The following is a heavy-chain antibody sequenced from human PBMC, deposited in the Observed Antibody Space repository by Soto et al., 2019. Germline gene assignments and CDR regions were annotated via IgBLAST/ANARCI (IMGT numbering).Heavy chain of an antibody. V-gene: IGHV3-23*01. J-gene: IGHJ4*02. CDR2: ISGSGAST. CDR1: GFTFTDYA. CDR3: VKDARIRSGLFDY. Sequence: PGGSLRLSCAASGFTFTDYAMSWVRQAPGKGLEWVSAISGSGASTYYADSVKGRFTISRDKSKNTLYLQMRSLRAEDTAVYYCVKDARIRSGLFDYWGQGTLVTVSS. D-gene: IGHD3-16*01.